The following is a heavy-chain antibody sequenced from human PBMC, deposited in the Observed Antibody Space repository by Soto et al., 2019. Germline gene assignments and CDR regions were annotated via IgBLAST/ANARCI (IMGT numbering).Heavy chain of an antibody. CDR2: ISAYNGNT. Sequence: ASVKVSCQASGYTFTSYGISWVRQAPGQGLKWMGWISAYNGNTNYAQKLQGRVTMTTDTSTSTAYMELRSLRSDDTAVYYCARDRGGRGAAATFYYYYVMDVWGKGTTGTSPQ. D-gene: IGHD6-25*01. CDR1: GYTFTSYG. V-gene: IGHV1-18*04. CDR3: ARDRGGRGAAATFYYYYVMDV. J-gene: IGHJ6*04.